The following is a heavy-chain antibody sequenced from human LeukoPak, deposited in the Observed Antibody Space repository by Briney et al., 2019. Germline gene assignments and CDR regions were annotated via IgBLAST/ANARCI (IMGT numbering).Heavy chain of an antibody. J-gene: IGHJ4*02. CDR2: ISYNGVNK. V-gene: IGHV3-30-3*01. D-gene: IGHD1-26*01. CDR3: AREGGSFSNYFDY. Sequence: GGSLRLSCAASGFTFSDYAMHWVRQAPGKGLEWVTLISYNGVNKYYADSVEGRFTISRDNSKNTLYLQMTSLRAEDTAVYYCAREGGSFSNYFDYWGQGTLVTVSS. CDR1: GFTFSDYA.